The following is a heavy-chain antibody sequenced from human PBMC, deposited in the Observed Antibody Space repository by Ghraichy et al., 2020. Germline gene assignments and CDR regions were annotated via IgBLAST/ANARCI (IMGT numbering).Heavy chain of an antibody. CDR3: TRDAYCGGDCCFHWYFDL. V-gene: IGHV3-30*04. CDR2: ISYDGIYT. CDR1: GFTFSSYA. D-gene: IGHD2-21*02. Sequence: GGSLRLSCAASGFTFSSYAMHWVRQAPGKGLEWVAVISYDGIYTYFADSVKGRFTISRDNSKNTLYLQMNSLRPDDTAVYYCTRDAYCGGDCCFHWYFDLWGRGTLVTVSS. J-gene: IGHJ2*01.